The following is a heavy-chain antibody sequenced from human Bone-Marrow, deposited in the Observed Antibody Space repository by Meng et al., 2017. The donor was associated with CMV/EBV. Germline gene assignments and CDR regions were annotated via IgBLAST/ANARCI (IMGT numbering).Heavy chain of an antibody. V-gene: IGHV1-2*02. D-gene: IGHD3-3*01. CDR3: ARRDDSWGGYSHYYGMDV. Sequence: ASVKVSCKASGYTFTGYYMHWVRQAPGQGLEWMGWINPNSGGTNYAQKFQGRVTMTRDTSISTAYMELSRLRSDDTAVYYCARRDDSWGGYSHYYGMDVWGQGNTVNVDS. J-gene: IGHJ6*01. CDR2: INPNSGGT. CDR1: GYTFTGYY.